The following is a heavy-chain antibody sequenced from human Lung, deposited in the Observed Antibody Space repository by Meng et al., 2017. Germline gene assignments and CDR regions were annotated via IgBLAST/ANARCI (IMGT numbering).Heavy chain of an antibody. V-gene: IGHV4-4*02. Sequence: QVQLQESGPGLVKPSQTLSLTCAVSGASIDTDNWWTWVRQSPGKGLEWIGEIHHSGSTNYNPSLKSRVILSVDKSKNQFSLKVNSVTAADTAVYYCARGYYSDSHWGQGTLVTVSS. D-gene: IGHD3-22*01. CDR2: IHHSGST. J-gene: IGHJ4*02. CDR3: ARGYYSDSH. CDR1: GASIDTDNW.